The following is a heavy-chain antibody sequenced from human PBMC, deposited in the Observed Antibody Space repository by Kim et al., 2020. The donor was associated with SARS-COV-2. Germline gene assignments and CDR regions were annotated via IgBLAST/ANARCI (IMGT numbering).Heavy chain of an antibody. CDR2: IYPGDSDT. D-gene: IGHD3-22*01. Sequence: GESLKISCKGSGYSFTSYWIGWVRQMPGKGLEWMGIIYPGDSDTRYSPSFQGQVTISADKSISTAYLQWSSLKASDTAMYYCARPYYYDSSGYQKQRNDAFDIWGQGTMVTVSS. CDR3: ARPYYYDSSGYQKQRNDAFDI. CDR1: GYSFTSYW. V-gene: IGHV5-51*01. J-gene: IGHJ3*02.